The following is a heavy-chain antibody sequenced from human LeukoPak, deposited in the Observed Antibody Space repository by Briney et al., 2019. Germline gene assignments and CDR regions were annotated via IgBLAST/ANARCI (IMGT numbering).Heavy chain of an antibody. CDR2: INPNSGGT. CDR1: GYTFTGYY. V-gene: IGHV1-2*02. D-gene: IGHD3-22*01. Sequence: EASVKVSCKASGYTFTGYYMHWVRQAPGQGLEWMGWINPNSGGTNYAQKFQGRVTMTRDTSISTAYMELSRLRSGDTAVYYCASPSSDSSDYEYFQHWGQGTLVTVSS. J-gene: IGHJ1*01. CDR3: ASPSSDSSDYEYFQH.